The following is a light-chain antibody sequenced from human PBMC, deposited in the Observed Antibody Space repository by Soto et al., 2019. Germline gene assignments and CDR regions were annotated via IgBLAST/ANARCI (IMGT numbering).Light chain of an antibody. V-gene: IGLV4-69*02. Sequence: QLVLTQSPSASASLGASVKLTCTLSSGHSDYIVAWHQQQPEKGPRFLMKYNSDGSHNKGDGIPDRFSGSSSGAERYLTISSLQSEDEADYYCQNWGTGIQVFGGGTKLTVL. J-gene: IGLJ3*02. CDR1: SGHSDYI. CDR3: QNWGTGIQV. CDR2: YNSDGSH.